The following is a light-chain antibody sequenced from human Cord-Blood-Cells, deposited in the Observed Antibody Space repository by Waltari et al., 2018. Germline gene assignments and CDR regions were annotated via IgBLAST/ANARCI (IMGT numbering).Light chain of an antibody. J-gene: IGLJ3*02. CDR2: DVS. CDR3: SSYTSSSTWV. CDR1: SHHDGGYYH. Sequence: QSALNPPASVTGSPGPSLTISCPGTSHHDGGYYHVPWYQQHPGKAPKRRSYDVSNRPSGVANRFSGSKSGNTASLTISGLQAEDEADYYCSSYTSSSTWVFGGGTKLTVL. V-gene: IGLV2-14*01.